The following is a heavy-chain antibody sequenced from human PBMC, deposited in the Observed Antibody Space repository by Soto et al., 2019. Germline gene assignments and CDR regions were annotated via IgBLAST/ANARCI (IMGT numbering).Heavy chain of an antibody. CDR3: ARGAFSGYGQYYYYYGMDV. CDR2: IGTAGDT. V-gene: IGHV3-13*01. J-gene: IGHJ6*02. D-gene: IGHD5-12*01. Sequence: GGSLRLSCAASGFTFSSYDMHWVRQATGKGLEWVSAIGTAGDTYYPGSVKGRFTISRENAKNPLYLQMNSLRAGDTAVYYCARGAFSGYGQYYYYYGMDVWGQGTTVTVSS. CDR1: GFTFSSYD.